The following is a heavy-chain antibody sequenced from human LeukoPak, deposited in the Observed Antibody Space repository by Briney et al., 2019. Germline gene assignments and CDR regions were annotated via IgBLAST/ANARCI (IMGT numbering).Heavy chain of an antibody. D-gene: IGHD2-21*02. CDR2: INHSGST. Sequence: SETLSLTCAVYGVSFSDYYWSWIRQPPGKGLEWIGEINHSGSTNYNPSLKSRVTISVDTSKNQFSLKLSSVTAADTAVYYCARVSYCGGDCGNWGQGTLVTVSS. CDR1: GVSFSDYY. CDR3: ARVSYCGGDCGN. J-gene: IGHJ1*01. V-gene: IGHV4-34*01.